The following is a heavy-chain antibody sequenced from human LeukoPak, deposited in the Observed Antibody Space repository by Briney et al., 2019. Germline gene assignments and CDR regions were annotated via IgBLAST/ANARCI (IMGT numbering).Heavy chain of an antibody. J-gene: IGHJ4*02. CDR2: ISSSYT. V-gene: IGHV3-11*06. CDR3: ASYTYYYGSGSYYFGY. D-gene: IGHD3-10*01. Sequence: PGGSLRLSCAASGFTFSDYYMSWIRQAPGKGLEWVSYISSSYTNYADSVKGRFTISRDNAKNSLYLQMNSLRAEDTAVYYCASYTYYYGSGSYYFGYWGQGTLVTVSS. CDR1: GFTFSDYY.